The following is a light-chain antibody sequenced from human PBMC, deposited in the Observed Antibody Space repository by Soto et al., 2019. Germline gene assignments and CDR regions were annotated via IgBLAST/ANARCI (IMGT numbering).Light chain of an antibody. CDR3: QQYGRSPRT. Sequence: EMVLTQSPGTLSLSPGERATLSCRASQSVSSSYFAWYQQKPGQAPRLLIYGASNRATGIPDRFSGSGSGTDFTLTISRLEPEDLAVYYCQQYGRSPRTFGQGTKVEIK. V-gene: IGKV3-20*01. CDR2: GAS. J-gene: IGKJ1*01. CDR1: QSVSSSY.